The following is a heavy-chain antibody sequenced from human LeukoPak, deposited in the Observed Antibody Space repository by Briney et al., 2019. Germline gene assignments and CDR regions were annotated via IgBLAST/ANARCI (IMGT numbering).Heavy chain of an antibody. V-gene: IGHV2-70*17. Sequence: SGPALVRPTQTLTLTCTFSGFSLSTTGMCVSWVRQPPGKALEWLVGIDWDDDKFYSTSLETRLTISKDTSKNQVVLTMTNMDPVDTGTYYCTRMYRSGSLFKFDYWGQGALVTVSS. CDR3: TRMYRSGSLFKFDY. CDR1: GFSLSTTGMC. D-gene: IGHD1-26*01. CDR2: IDWDDDK. J-gene: IGHJ4*02.